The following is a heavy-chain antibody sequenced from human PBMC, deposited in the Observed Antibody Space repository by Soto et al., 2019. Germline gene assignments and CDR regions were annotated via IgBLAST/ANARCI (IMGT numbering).Heavy chain of an antibody. V-gene: IGHV1-69*02. D-gene: IGHD3-22*01. CDR3: ARGDYYDTSGPFSDVFDI. CDR2: IIPILGIA. CDR1: GGTFSSYT. Sequence: SVKVSCKASGGTFSSYTISWVRQAPGQGLEWMGRIIPILGIANYAQKFQGRVTITADKSTSTAYMELSSLRSEDTAVYYCARGDYYDTSGPFSDVFDIWGQGTMVTVSS. J-gene: IGHJ3*02.